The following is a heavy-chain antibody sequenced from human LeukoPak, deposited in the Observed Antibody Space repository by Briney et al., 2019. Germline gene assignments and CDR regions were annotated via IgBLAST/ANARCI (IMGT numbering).Heavy chain of an antibody. J-gene: IGHJ5*02. CDR1: GGSFSGYY. CDR3: ARGAGLNFGVLPRVRGFDP. Sequence: PSETLSLTCGVSGGSFSGYYWSWIRRSPGKGLEWIGEINESGSTDYNPSLMSRVTISLDTSKNQFSLNLSSVTAADTAVYYCARGAGLNFGVLPRVRGFDPWGQGTLVTVSS. CDR2: INESGST. V-gene: IGHV4-34*01. D-gene: IGHD3-10*01.